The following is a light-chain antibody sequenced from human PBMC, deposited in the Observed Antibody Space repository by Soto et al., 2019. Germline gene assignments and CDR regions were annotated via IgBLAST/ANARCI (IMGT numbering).Light chain of an antibody. Sequence: QSALTQPASVSASPGQSISISCSGTSNDVGAFEYVSWYQQHPGKAPKLMIFEIFNRPSGISNRFSGSKSGNTASLTISGLQAEDETDYYCFSYTSSGTYVFGTGTKVTVL. CDR1: SNDVGAFEY. CDR2: EIF. V-gene: IGLV2-14*01. J-gene: IGLJ1*01. CDR3: FSYTSSGTYV.